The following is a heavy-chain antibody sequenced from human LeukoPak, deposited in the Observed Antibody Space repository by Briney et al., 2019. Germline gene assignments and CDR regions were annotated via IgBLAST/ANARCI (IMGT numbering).Heavy chain of an antibody. CDR1: GGSLSGYY. Sequence: SETLSLTCAVYGGSLSGYYWSWIRQPPGKGLEWIGEINHSGSTNYNPSLKSRVTISVDTSKNQFSLKLSSVTAADTAVYYCARATMVRGVIISPDFFDYWGQGTLVTVSS. CDR2: INHSGST. V-gene: IGHV4-34*01. J-gene: IGHJ4*02. D-gene: IGHD3-10*01. CDR3: ARATMVRGVIISPDFFDY.